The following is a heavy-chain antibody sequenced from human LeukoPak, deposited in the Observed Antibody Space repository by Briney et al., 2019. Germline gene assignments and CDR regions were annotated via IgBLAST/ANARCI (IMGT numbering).Heavy chain of an antibody. J-gene: IGHJ4*02. CDR2: IYPGDSDT. V-gene: IGHV5-51*01. D-gene: IGHD3-22*01. CDR3: ASSLGIYDSSGYRVFDY. Sequence: GASLKISCKGSGSGFTSYWIGWVRQMPGKGPEWMGIIYPGDSDTRYSPSFQGQVTISADKSISTAFLQWSSLKASDTAMYYCASSLGIYDSSGYRVFDYWGQGTLVTVSS. CDR1: GSGFTSYW.